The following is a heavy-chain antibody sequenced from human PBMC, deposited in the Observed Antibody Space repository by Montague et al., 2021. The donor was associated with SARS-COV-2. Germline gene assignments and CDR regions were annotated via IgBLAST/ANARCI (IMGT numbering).Heavy chain of an antibody. CDR2: TYYRSKWYN. CDR1: GDSVASNIAT. Sequence: CAISGDSVASNIATWNWIRQSPSIGLERLGRTYYRSKWYNDYAESVKSRITIDPDTSKHQFSLHLNSVTPEDTAVYYCARIPVGSKYYFDFWGQGTLVTVSS. CDR3: ARIPVGSKYYFDF. J-gene: IGHJ4*02. V-gene: IGHV6-1*01. D-gene: IGHD2-2*01.